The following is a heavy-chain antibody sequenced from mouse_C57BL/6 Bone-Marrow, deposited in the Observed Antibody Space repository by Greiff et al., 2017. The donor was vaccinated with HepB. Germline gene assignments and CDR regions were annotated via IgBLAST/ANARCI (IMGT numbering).Heavy chain of an antibody. CDR3: ARDDYDGDWYFDV. J-gene: IGHJ1*03. Sequence: EVNVVESGGGLVKPGGSLKLSCAASGFTFSSYAMSWVRQTPEKRLEWVATISDGGSYTYYPDNVKGRFTISRDNAKNNLYLQMSHLKSEDTAMYYCARDDYDGDWYFDVWGTGTTVTVSS. CDR2: ISDGGSYT. CDR1: GFTFSSYA. D-gene: IGHD2-4*01. V-gene: IGHV5-4*01.